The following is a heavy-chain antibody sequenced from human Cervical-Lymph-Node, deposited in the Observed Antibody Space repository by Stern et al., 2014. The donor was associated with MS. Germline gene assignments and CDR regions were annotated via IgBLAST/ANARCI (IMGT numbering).Heavy chain of an antibody. CDR2: VYYSGAT. Sequence: QVQLQESGPGLVKPSETLSLTCAVSGDSISSYTHYWAWIRQPPGKGLEWIGSVYYSGATYYNPSLKSPVTIYMDTSKNHFSLGLNSVTAADTAVYYCAKHACTGAACPFDLWGQGTLVTVSS. V-gene: IGHV4-39*01. J-gene: IGHJ4*02. D-gene: IGHD2-8*02. CDR3: AKHACTGAACPFDL. CDR1: GDSISSYTHY.